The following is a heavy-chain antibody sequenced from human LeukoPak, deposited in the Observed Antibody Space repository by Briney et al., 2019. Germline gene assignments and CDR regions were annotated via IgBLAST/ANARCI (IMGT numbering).Heavy chain of an antibody. CDR3: ASVVGATSPFDY. CDR2: IYHSGST. Sequence: SETLSLTCAVSGYSISSGYYWGWIRQPPGKGLEWIGSIYHSGSTYYNPSLKSRVTISVDTSKNQFSLKLSSVTAADTAVYYCASVVGATSPFDYWGQGTLVTVSS. J-gene: IGHJ4*02. V-gene: IGHV4-38-2*01. CDR1: GYSISSGYY. D-gene: IGHD1-26*01.